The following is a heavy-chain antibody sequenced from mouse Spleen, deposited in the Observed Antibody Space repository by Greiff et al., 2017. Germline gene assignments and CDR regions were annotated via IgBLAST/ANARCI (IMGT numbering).Heavy chain of an antibody. J-gene: IGHJ4*01. CDR1: GYTFTSYD. D-gene: IGHD4-1*02. CDR2: IYPRDGST. Sequence: VQLQQSGPELVKPGASVKLSCKASGYTFTSYDINWVKQRPGQGLEWIGWIYPRDGSTKYNEKFKGKATLTVDTSSSTAYMELHSLTSEDSAVYFCASPTGTYAMDYWGQGTSVTVSS. V-gene: IGHV1-85*01. CDR3: ASPTGTYAMDY.